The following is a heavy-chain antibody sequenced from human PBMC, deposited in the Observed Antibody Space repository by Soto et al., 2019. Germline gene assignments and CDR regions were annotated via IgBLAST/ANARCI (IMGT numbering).Heavy chain of an antibody. CDR2: IYSDGSI. CDR1: GFTVSSNY. Sequence: GGSLRLSCAASGFTVSSNYMSWVRQAPGKGLEWVSIIYSDGSIHNTNSVKGRFTISRDNSKNTLNLQMNSLRAEDTAVYYCATLRAAAFDIWGQGTMVTVSS. CDR3: ATLRAAAFDI. V-gene: IGHV3-66*01. J-gene: IGHJ3*02.